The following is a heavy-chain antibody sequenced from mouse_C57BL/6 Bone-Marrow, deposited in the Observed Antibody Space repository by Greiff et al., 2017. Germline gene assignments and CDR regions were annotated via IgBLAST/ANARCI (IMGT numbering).Heavy chain of an antibody. V-gene: IGHV1-69*01. J-gene: IGHJ2*01. Sequence: QVQLQQPGAELVMPGASVKLSCKASGYTFTSYWMHWVKQRPGQGLEWIGEIDPSDSYPNYNQKFKGKSTLTVDKSSSTAYMQLSSLTSEDSAVYYCAREANWDPLCDYWGHGTTLTVSS. CDR1: GYTFTSYW. CDR2: IDPSDSYP. D-gene: IGHD4-1*01. CDR3: AREANWDPLCDY.